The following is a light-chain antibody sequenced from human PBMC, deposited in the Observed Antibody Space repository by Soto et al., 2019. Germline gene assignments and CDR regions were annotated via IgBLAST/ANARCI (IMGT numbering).Light chain of an antibody. CDR3: SSYTGSSTYV. CDR1: SSDVGTYNY. Sequence: QSALTQPASVSGSPGQSITISCTGTSSDVGTYNYVSWYQQHPGKAPKVMIYEVTYRPSGVSNRFSGSKSGNTASLTISGLQAEDEAEYYCSSYTGSSTYVFGTGTKVTVL. V-gene: IGLV2-14*01. CDR2: EVT. J-gene: IGLJ1*01.